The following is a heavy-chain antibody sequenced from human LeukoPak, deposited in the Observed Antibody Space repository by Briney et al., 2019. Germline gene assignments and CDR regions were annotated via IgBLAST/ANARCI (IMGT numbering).Heavy chain of an antibody. CDR2: TYYRSKWFS. CDR1: GDSVSSNSVA. J-gene: IGHJ4*02. V-gene: IGHV6-1*01. CDR3: ARKVGSYFDY. D-gene: IGHD1-26*01. Sequence: SQTLSLTCAISGDSVSSNSVAWNWIGQSPSRGLEWLGRTYYRSKWFSDYAVSVKSRITINPDTSKNQFSLQLNSVTPEDTAVYYCARKVGSYFDYWGQGTLVTVSS.